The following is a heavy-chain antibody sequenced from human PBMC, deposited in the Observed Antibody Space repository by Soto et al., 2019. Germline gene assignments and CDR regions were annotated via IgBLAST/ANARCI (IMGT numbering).Heavy chain of an antibody. J-gene: IGHJ4*02. CDR1: GGSFSGYY. D-gene: IGHD6-19*01. CDR2: INHSGST. Sequence: PSETLSLTCAVYGGSFSGYYWSWIRQPPGKGLEWIGEINHSGSTNYNPSLKSRVTISVDTSKNQFSLKLSSVTAADTAVYYCARGLNPAGIIYFDYWGQGTLVTVSS. CDR3: ARGLNPAGIIYFDY. V-gene: IGHV4-34*01.